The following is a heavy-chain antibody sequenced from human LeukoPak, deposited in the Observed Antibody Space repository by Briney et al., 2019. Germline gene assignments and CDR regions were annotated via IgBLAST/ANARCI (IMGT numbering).Heavy chain of an antibody. J-gene: IGHJ4*02. CDR3: ATHSGSSSYYFNY. CDR2: IYYSGST. D-gene: IGHD1-26*01. V-gene: IGHV4-61*01. CDR1: GGSVRSDNYY. Sequence: NASETLSLTCTVSGGSVRSDNYYWTWIRQPPGKGLEWIGYIYYSGSTNYNPSLRSRVTISVDTSKNQFSLKLTSVTAADTAVYYCATHSGSSSYYFNYWGQGTLVTVSS.